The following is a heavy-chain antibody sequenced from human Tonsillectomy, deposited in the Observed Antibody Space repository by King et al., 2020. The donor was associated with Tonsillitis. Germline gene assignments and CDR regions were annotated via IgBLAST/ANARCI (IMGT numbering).Heavy chain of an antibody. CDR3: ARVLFGSSSSDFDY. J-gene: IGHJ4*02. CDR1: GFTFSSYW. D-gene: IGHD6-6*01. CDR2: INQDGSEK. V-gene: IGHV3-7*01. Sequence: VQLVESGGGLVQPGGSLRLSCAASGFTFSSYWMSWIRQAPGKGLEWVANINQDGSEKYRVDSVKGRFTISRDTAKNSLYLQMNSLRAEDTAVYYCARVLFGSSSSDFDYWGQGTLVTVSS.